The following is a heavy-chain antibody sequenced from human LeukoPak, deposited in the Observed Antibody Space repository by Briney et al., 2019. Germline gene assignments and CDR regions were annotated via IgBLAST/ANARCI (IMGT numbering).Heavy chain of an antibody. CDR3: ARRKRSGCSSTSCLLNWFDP. Sequence: SETLSLTCAVYGGSFSGYYWSWIRQPPGKGLECIGENNHSGSTNYNPSLKSRVTISVDTSKKQFSLKLSSVTAADTAVYYCARRKRSGCSSTSCLLNWFDPWGQGTLVTVSS. CDR1: GGSFSGYY. CDR2: NNHSGST. D-gene: IGHD2-2*01. J-gene: IGHJ5*02. V-gene: IGHV4-34*01.